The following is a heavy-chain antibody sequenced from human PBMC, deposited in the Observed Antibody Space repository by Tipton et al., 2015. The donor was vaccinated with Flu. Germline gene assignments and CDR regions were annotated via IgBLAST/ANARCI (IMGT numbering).Heavy chain of an antibody. CDR2: FYYSGST. Sequence: TLSLTCTVSGDSISINYWSWIRQPPGKGLEWIGYFYYSGSTNYNPSLKSRVTISVDTSKNQFSLKLSSVTAADTAVYYCARGDCSSTSCLDYWGQGTLVTVSS. CDR1: GDSISINY. D-gene: IGHD2-2*01. CDR3: ARGDCSSTSCLDY. J-gene: IGHJ4*02. V-gene: IGHV4-59*01.